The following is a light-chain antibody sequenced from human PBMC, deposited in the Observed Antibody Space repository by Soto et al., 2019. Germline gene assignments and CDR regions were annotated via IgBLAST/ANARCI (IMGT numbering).Light chain of an antibody. CDR3: QQFNNHPIT. J-gene: IGKJ5*01. Sequence: AIQLTQSPSSLSASVGDRVTITCRASQGISSALAWYQQKPGKAPKLLIYDASSLESGVPSRFSGSGSGTDFTLTIRSLQPEDFATYYCQQFNNHPITFGQGTRLEIK. CDR1: QGISSA. CDR2: DAS. V-gene: IGKV1D-13*01.